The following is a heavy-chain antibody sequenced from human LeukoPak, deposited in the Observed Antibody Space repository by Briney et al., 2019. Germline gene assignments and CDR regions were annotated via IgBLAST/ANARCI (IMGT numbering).Heavy chain of an antibody. J-gene: IGHJ4*02. Sequence: SETLSLTCTVSGGSISSSSEHWGWIRQPPGKGLEWIGSIHYSGSTYYNPSLKSRVTISVDTSKNQFSLKLNSVTAADTAVYYCARPQYSSAWYLYWGQGTLVTVSS. CDR1: GGSISSSSEH. V-gene: IGHV4-39*01. D-gene: IGHD6-19*01. CDR3: ARPQYSSAWYLY. CDR2: IHYSGST.